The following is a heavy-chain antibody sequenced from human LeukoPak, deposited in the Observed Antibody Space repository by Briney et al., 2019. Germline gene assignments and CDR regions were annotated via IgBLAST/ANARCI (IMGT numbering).Heavy chain of an antibody. V-gene: IGHV4-4*02. J-gene: IGHJ4*02. D-gene: IGHD6-13*01. CDR3: AVSSSSWSHRRFDY. Sequence: SETLSLTCAVSGGSISSSNWWSWVRQPPGKGLEWIGEIYHSGGTNYNPSLRSRVTISVDKSKNQFSLKLSSVTAADTAVYYCAVSSSSWSHRRFDYWGQGTLVTVSS. CDR2: IYHSGGT. CDR1: GGSISSSNW.